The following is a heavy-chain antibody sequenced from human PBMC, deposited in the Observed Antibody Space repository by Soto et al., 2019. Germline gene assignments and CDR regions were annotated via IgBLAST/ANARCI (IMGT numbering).Heavy chain of an antibody. CDR2: IWYAGSNK. CDR1: GFSFRSYG. Sequence: QVQLVESGGGVVQPGRSLRLSCTASGFSFRSYGMHWVRQAPGQGLEWVAVIWYAGSNKYYADSVKGRFTISRDNSKSTLYLQMNSLRADDTAVYYCTIGYGDYDYFDYWGQGTLVTVSS. J-gene: IGHJ4*02. D-gene: IGHD4-17*01. V-gene: IGHV3-33*01. CDR3: TIGYGDYDYFDY.